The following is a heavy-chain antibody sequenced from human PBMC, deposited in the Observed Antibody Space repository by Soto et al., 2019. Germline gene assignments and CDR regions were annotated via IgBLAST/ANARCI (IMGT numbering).Heavy chain of an antibody. CDR2: IYPGDSDT. D-gene: IGHD3-10*01. CDR1: GYSFTSYW. Sequence: LGESLKISCKGSGYSFTSYWIGWVRQMPGKGLEWMGIIYPGDSDTRYSPSFQGQVTISADKSISTAYLQWSSLKASDTAMYYCARQPSPGEYYGSGLDPYGMDVWGQGTTVTVSS. J-gene: IGHJ6*02. V-gene: IGHV5-51*01. CDR3: ARQPSPGEYYGSGLDPYGMDV.